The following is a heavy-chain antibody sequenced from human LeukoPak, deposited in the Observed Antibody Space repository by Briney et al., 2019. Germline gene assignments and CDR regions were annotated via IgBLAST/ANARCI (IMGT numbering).Heavy chain of an antibody. CDR2: ISYDGSNK. CDR3: VRGGGAGLAP. J-gene: IGHJ5*02. V-gene: IGHV3-30*14. D-gene: IGHD3-16*01. CDR1: GFTFSSYA. Sequence: GGSLRLSCAASGFTFSSYAMHWVRQAPGKGLEWVAVISYDGSNKYYADSVKGRFIISRDNSKNTLYLQMNSLRAEDTAVYYCVRGGGAGLAPWGQGTLVTVSS.